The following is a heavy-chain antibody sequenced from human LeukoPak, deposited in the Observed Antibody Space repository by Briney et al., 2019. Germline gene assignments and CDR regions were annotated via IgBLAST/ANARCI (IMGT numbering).Heavy chain of an antibody. J-gene: IGHJ3*02. D-gene: IGHD4-23*01. V-gene: IGHV1-69*13. CDR2: IIPIFGTA. CDR1: GGTFSSYA. CDR3: ARDINYGGNSKAFDI. Sequence: SVKVSCEASGGTFSSYAISWVRQAPGQGLEWMGGIIPIFGTANYAQKFQGRVTITADESTSTAYMELSSLRSEDTAVYYCARDINYGGNSKAFDIWGQGTMVTVSS.